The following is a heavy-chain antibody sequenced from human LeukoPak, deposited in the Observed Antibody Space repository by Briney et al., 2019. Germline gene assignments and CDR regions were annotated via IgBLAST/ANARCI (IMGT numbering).Heavy chain of an antibody. Sequence: PGRSLRLSCAASGFTFDDYAMHWVRQAPGKGLEWVSGISWNSGSVGYADSVKGRFTISRDNAKNSLYLQMNSLGAEDTALYYCAKDQRDGTGYYAGLDYWGQGTLVTVSS. V-gene: IGHV3-9*01. CDR2: ISWNSGSV. CDR1: GFTFDDYA. CDR3: AKDQRDGTGYYAGLDY. J-gene: IGHJ4*02. D-gene: IGHD3/OR15-3a*01.